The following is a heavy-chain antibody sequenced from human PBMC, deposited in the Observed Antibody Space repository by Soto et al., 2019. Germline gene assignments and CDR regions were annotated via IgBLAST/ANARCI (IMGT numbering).Heavy chain of an antibody. J-gene: IGHJ3*02. CDR1: GFTFRNYG. V-gene: IGHV3-48*01. Sequence: GGSLRLSCAASGFTFRNYGMNWVRQAPGKGLEWVSYIGLGSSTKYYADSVKGRFTISRDNSKNTLYLQMNSLGAEDTAVYYCAKGSGFYYDSSGYSHSDAFDIWGQGTMVTVSS. D-gene: IGHD3-22*01. CDR2: IGLGSSTK. CDR3: AKGSGFYYDSSGYSHSDAFDI.